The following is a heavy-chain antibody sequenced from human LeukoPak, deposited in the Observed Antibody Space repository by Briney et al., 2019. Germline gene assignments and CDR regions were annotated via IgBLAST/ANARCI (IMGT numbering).Heavy chain of an antibody. CDR1: GGSISSSSYY. CDR2: IYYSGST. D-gene: IGHD2-2*01. J-gene: IGHJ5*02. V-gene: IGHV4-39*01. CDR3: ARAVVVPAAQKYNWFDP. Sequence: SETLSLTCTVSGGSISSSSYYWGWIRQPPGKGLKWIGSIYYSGSTYYNPSLKSRVTISVDTSKNQLSLKLSSVTAADTAVYYCARAVVVPAAQKYNWFDPWGQGTLVTVSS.